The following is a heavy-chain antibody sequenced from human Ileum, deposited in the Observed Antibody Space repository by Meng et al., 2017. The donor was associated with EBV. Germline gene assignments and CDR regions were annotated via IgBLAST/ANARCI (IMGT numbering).Heavy chain of an antibody. D-gene: IGHD4-17*01. V-gene: IGHV4-31*03. J-gene: IGHJ4*02. CDR2: IHSSGST. CDR1: GGSISSGGYY. CDR3: ASGRDYAWHS. Sequence: QGQLTESGPGLVKPSPTLSLTCTVSGGSISSGGYYWSWIRQHPGKGLEWIGYIHSSGSTYYNPSLRSRLTISVDTSKNQFSLKLSSVTAADTAVYYCASGRDYAWHSWGRGTLVTVSS.